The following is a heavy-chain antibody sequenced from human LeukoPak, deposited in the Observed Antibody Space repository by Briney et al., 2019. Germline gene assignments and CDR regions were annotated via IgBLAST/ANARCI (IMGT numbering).Heavy chain of an antibody. D-gene: IGHD6-13*01. Sequence: SETLSLTCTVSGGSISSYYWSWIRHPPGDGLGWIGYIYYSVGTNYNRSLKSRVTISVDTSKNQFCLKLSSVTAEDTAVYYCATAGRDSSSRYYGMDVWGQGTTVTVSS. CDR1: GGSISSYY. CDR2: IYYSVGT. CDR3: ATAGRDSSSRYYGMDV. V-gene: IGHV4-59*08. J-gene: IGHJ6*02.